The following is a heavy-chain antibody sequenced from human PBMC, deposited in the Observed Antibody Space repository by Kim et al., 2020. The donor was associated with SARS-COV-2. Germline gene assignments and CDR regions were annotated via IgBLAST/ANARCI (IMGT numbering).Heavy chain of an antibody. CDR1: GFTFSNSA. CDR3: AKTTFYEFWSGTRGNFDY. V-gene: IGHV3-23*01. CDR2: IGGSGGTT. J-gene: IGHJ4*02. Sequence: GGSLRLSCATSGFTFSNSAMTWVRQAPGKGLAWVSAIGGSGGTTYYADSVKGRFTISRDNSKNTLYLQMNSLSAEDTAVYYCAKTTFYEFWSGTRGNFDYWGQGTLVTVSS. D-gene: IGHD3-3*01.